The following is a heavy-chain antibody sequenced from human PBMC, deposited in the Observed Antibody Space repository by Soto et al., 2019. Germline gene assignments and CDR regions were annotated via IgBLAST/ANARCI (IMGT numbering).Heavy chain of an antibody. J-gene: IGHJ4*02. CDR3: ARVDLSGSYDY. D-gene: IGHD1-26*01. V-gene: IGHV4-34*01. Sequence: SETLSLTCAVYGGSFSGYYWSWIRQPPGKGLEWIGEINHSGSTNYNPSLKSRVTISVDTSKNQFSLKVSSVTAADTAVYYCARVDLSGSYDYWGQGTLVTVSS. CDR1: GGSFSGYY. CDR2: INHSGST.